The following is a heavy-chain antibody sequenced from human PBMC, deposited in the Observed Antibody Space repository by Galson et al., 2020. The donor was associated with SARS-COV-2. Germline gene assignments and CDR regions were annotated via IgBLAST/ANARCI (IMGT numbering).Heavy chain of an antibody. V-gene: IGHV3-9*01. D-gene: IGHD2-2*02. CDR3: TRGGSAAIQGSFEY. CDR1: GFTFNDSA. J-gene: IGHJ4*02. CDR2: ISWSGPDI. Sequence: TRGSLRLSCAASGFTFNDSAMHWVRQAPGKVLVWVSSISWSGPDIDSADTVRGRFTVSRDNAKNSLYLQMNTLRPEDTAFYYCTRGGSAAIQGSFEYWGQGALVTVSS.